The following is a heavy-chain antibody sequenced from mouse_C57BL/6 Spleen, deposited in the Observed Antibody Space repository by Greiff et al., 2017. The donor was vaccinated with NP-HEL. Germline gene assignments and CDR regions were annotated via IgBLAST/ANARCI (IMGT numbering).Heavy chain of an antibody. Sequence: VQLQQSGAELVKPGASVKLSCKASGYTFTSYWMHWVKQRPGRGLEWIGRIDPNSGGTKDNEKFKSKATLTVDKPSSTAYMQLSSLTSEDSAVYYCARSELLRGDYAMDYWGQGTSVTVSS. CDR3: ARSELLRGDYAMDY. V-gene: IGHV1-72*01. CDR1: GYTFTSYW. J-gene: IGHJ4*01. D-gene: IGHD1-1*01. CDR2: IDPNSGGT.